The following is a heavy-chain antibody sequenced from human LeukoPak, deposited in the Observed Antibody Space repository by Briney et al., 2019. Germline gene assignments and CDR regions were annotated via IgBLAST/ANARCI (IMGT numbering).Heavy chain of an antibody. Sequence: PSETLSLTCTVSGGSISNYYWTWLRQPPGKGLEWIGYIFHSGSTKYNPSLQSRVTISVDTSKNRFSLKLSSVTAADTAVYYCARHSPTCYDFAYWGQGILVTVSS. J-gene: IGHJ4*02. D-gene: IGHD2-2*01. V-gene: IGHV4-59*08. CDR2: IFHSGST. CDR3: ARHSPTCYDFAY. CDR1: GGSISNYY.